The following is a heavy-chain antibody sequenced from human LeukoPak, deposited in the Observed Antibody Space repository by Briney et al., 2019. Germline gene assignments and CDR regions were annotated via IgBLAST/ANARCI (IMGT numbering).Heavy chain of an antibody. CDR3: ARRVGSSWDFDC. J-gene: IGHJ4*02. CDR2: IYPGDSET. Sequence: GGSLKIPCKGPGYPFTSYWIGWVGQMPGKGLDWIGIIYPGDSETRYSPSFQGQVTISTDKSISTAYLQWSSLKASDTAMYYCARRVGSSWDFDCWGQGTLVTVSS. CDR1: GYPFTSYW. V-gene: IGHV5-51*01. D-gene: IGHD6-13*01.